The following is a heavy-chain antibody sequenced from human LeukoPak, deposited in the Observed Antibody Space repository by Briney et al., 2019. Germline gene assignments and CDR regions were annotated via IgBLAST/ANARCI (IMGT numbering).Heavy chain of an antibody. CDR3: AKQWNYGAGNAYYFDY. CDR1: GFTFTSQA. CDR2: VTGAAGNI. Sequence: PGGSLTLSCATSGFTFTSQALSWVRQAPGRGLGWVSSVTGAAGNIHYADSVEGRFTLSRDNSKNTLYLQMSSLRAEDAAVYYCAKQWNYGAGNAYYFDYWGQGTLVTVSS. D-gene: IGHD3-10*01. J-gene: IGHJ4*02. V-gene: IGHV3-23*01.